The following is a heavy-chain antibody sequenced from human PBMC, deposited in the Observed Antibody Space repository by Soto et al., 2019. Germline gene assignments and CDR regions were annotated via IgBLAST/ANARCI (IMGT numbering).Heavy chain of an antibody. J-gene: IGHJ6*03. CDR1: GYTFTSYG. CDR2: ISAYNGNT. Sequence: GASVKVSCKASGYTFTSYGISWVRQAPGQGLEWMGWISAYNGNTNYAQKLQGRVTMTTDTSTSTAYMELRSLRSDDTAVYYCARVIVDYDFWRVYYLDVWGKGTTVTVS. CDR3: ARVIVDYDFWRVYYLDV. D-gene: IGHD3-3*01. V-gene: IGHV1-18*01.